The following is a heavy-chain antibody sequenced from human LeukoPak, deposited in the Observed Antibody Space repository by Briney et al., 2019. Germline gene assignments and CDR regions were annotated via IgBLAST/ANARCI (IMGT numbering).Heavy chain of an antibody. J-gene: IGHJ6*03. CDR3: ARDPYSGNYGAYYYYYMDV. D-gene: IGHD1-26*01. CDR1: GFTFSRNS. V-gene: IGHV3-21*06. Sequence: PGGSLRLSCAGSGFTFSRNSMNWVRQAPGKGLEWVSSISSSSSYIYYADSVKGRFTISRDNAKNSLYLQMDSLRVEDTAVYYCARDPYSGNYGAYYYYYMDVWGKGTTVTISS. CDR2: ISSSSSYI.